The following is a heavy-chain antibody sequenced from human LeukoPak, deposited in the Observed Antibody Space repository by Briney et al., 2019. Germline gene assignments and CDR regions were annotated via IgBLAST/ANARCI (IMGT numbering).Heavy chain of an antibody. J-gene: IGHJ5*02. CDR3: AREAITGTTSSAFDP. CDR1: GYTLTELS. CDR2: FDPEDGET. Sequence: ASVKVSCKVSGYTLTELSMHWVRQAPGKGLEWMGGFDPEDGETIYAQKFQGRVTMTRNTSISTAYMELSSLRSEDTAVYYCAREAITGTTSSAFDPWGQGTLVTVSS. D-gene: IGHD1-7*01. V-gene: IGHV1-24*01.